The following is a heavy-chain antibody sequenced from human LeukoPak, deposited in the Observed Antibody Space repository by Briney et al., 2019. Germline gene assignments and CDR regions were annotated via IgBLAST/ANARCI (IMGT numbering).Heavy chain of an antibody. Sequence: AASVKVSCKASGYTFTDYYMHWVQQAPGKGLAWMGLVDPEDGETIYAEKFQGRVTITADTSTDTAYMELSSLRSEDTAVYYCATRGYSGYDVDYWGQGTLVTVSS. V-gene: IGHV1-69-2*01. D-gene: IGHD5-12*01. CDR2: VDPEDGET. CDR1: GYTFTDYY. J-gene: IGHJ4*02. CDR3: ATRGYSGYDVDY.